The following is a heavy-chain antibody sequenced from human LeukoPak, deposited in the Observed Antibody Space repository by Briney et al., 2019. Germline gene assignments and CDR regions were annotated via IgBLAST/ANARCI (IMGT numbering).Heavy chain of an antibody. J-gene: IGHJ3*01. CDR1: GGSISSYY. D-gene: IGHD2-2*01. V-gene: IGHV4-59*01. Sequence: SETLSLTCTGSGGSISSYYWRWIRQPPGKGLEWIGYIYYSGSTNYNPSLKSRVTISVDTSKNQFSLKLSSVTAADTAVYYCARGTLVVPAASWGQGIMVTVSS. CDR2: IYYSGST. CDR3: ARGTLVVPAAS.